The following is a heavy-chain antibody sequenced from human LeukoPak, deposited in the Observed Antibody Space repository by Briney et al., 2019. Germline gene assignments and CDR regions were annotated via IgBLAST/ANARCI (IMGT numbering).Heavy chain of an antibody. CDR3: ARAISDSNGYYYFDY. CDR2: TRNKANSYTT. CDR1: GFTFSDHY. J-gene: IGHJ4*02. V-gene: IGHV3-72*01. D-gene: IGHD3-22*01. Sequence: GGSLRLSCAASGFTFSDHYMDWVRQAPGKGLEWVGRTRNKANSYTTEYAASVKGRFTISRDESKNSLYLQMYSLNTEDTAVYYCARAISDSNGYYYFDYWGQGTLVTVSS.